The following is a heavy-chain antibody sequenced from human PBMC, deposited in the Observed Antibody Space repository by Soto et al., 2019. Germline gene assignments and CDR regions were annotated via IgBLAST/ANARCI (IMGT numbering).Heavy chain of an antibody. J-gene: IGHJ6*03. CDR2: ISSRGDST. D-gene: IGHD6-19*01. CDR3: AKAGHSSGWYNYYYYMDV. CDR1: GFTFSSYA. V-gene: IGHV3-23*01. Sequence: GALRLSCAASGFTFSSYAMSWVRLSPGKGLEWVSAISSRGDSTYYAGSVKGRFTISRDNSMDTLYLQMNSLRAEDTAVYYCAKAGHSSGWYNYYYYMDVWGKGTTVTVSS.